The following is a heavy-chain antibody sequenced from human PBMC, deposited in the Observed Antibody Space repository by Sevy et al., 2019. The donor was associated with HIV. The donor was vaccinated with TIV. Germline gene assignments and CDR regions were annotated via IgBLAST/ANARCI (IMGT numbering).Heavy chain of an antibody. V-gene: IGHV6-1*01. CDR2: TYYRSKWYN. CDR3: ARGLRWLKRLAGRNYYYYGMDV. D-gene: IGHD3-3*02. J-gene: IGHJ6*02. Sequence: SQTLSLTCVISGDSVSSNSAAWNWIRQSPSRGLEWLGRTYYRSKWYNEYAVSVKSRITINPDTSKNQFSLPLNSVTPEDTAVYYCARGLRWLKRLAGRNYYYYGMDVWGQGTTVTVSS. CDR1: GDSVSSNSAA.